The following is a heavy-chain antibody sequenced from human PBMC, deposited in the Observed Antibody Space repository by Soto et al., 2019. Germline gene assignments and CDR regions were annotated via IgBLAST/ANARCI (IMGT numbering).Heavy chain of an antibody. D-gene: IGHD3-16*01. Sequence: SETLSLTCAVSGYSITNGYYWGWIRQPPGMGLEWIGSIYHSGSTSYNPSLRSRVTISVVTSKNQFSLKLRSVTAADTAMYYCGKFGGSGPVTAALWRVDFWGEGTQVTVSS. CDR1: GYSITNGYY. CDR3: GKFGGSGPVTAALWRVDF. V-gene: IGHV4-38-2*01. CDR2: IYHSGST. J-gene: IGHJ4*02.